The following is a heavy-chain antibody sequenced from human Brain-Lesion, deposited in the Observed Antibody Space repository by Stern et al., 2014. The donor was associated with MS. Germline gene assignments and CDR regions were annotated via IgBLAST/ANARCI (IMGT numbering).Heavy chain of an antibody. CDR3: ARGRVVPGFQYYATDV. D-gene: IGHD2-2*01. V-gene: IGHV4-61*02. J-gene: IGHJ6*02. CDR1: GGSISSGGYY. CDR2: IFNSGST. Sequence: QVQLVQSGPGLVKPSQTLSLSCTVSGGSISSGGYYWSWIRQPAGKGLEWIGRIFNSGSTSHTPSLKSRVTISIDTSKNQFSLRLNSMTAADTAVYYCARGRVVPGFQYYATDVWGQGTTVIVSS.